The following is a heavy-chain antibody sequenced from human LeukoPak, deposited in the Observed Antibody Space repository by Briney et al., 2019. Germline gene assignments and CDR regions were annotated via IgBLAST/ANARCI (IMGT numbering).Heavy chain of an antibody. Sequence: GGSLRLSCAASGFTFGYYGMNWVRQAPGKGLEWISYISSGSGTIYYADSVKGRFSISRDDAKSSLYLQVNSLRVEDTAVYYCARDPRGYSYGDGSSEYNWFDPWGQGTLVTVSS. J-gene: IGHJ5*02. CDR2: ISSGSGTI. D-gene: IGHD5-18*01. V-gene: IGHV3-48*01. CDR3: ARDPRGYSYGDGSSEYNWFDP. CDR1: GFTFGYYG.